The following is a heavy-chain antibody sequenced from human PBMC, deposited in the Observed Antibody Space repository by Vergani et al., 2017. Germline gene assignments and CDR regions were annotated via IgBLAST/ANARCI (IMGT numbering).Heavy chain of an antibody. V-gene: IGHV3-23*01. Sequence: EVQLLESGGSLKQPGGSVRLSCVASGFTFSTYAMHWVRQAPGKGLEWVSSLTGGGGSTSYADSVKGRFIISRDNSRDTLYLQMNSLRPEDTATYYCVSVAGSYVNLFDSGGQGTLVTV. CDR1: GFTFSTYA. CDR2: LTGGGGST. D-gene: IGHD1-26*01. J-gene: IGHJ4*02. CDR3: VSVAGSYVNLFDS.